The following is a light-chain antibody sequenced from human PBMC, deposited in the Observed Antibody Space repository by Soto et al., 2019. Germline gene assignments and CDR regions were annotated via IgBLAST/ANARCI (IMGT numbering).Light chain of an antibody. Sequence: QSVLTQPPSASRTPGQRVTISCSGSSSNIGSNTVNWYQQLPGTAPKLLIYSDNQRPSGVPDRFSGSKSGTSASLAISGFQSEDEADYYCAPWDDSLNGWVFGGGTKLTVL. J-gene: IGLJ3*02. CDR1: SSNIGSNT. V-gene: IGLV1-44*01. CDR3: APWDDSLNGWV. CDR2: SDN.